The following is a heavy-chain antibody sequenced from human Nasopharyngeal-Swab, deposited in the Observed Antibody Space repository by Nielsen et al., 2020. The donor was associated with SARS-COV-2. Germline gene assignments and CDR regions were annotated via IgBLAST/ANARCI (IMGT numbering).Heavy chain of an antibody. Sequence: SVKVSCKASGGTFSSYAISWVRQAPGQGLEWMGGIIPILGTANYAQKFQGRVTITADKSTSTAYMELSSLRSEDTAVYYCARAHPGYSSSWYDYYYYYMDVWGKGTTVTVSS. V-gene: IGHV1-69*10. CDR3: ARAHPGYSSSWYDYYYYYMDV. CDR2: IIPILGTA. D-gene: IGHD6-13*01. CDR1: GGTFSSYA. J-gene: IGHJ6*03.